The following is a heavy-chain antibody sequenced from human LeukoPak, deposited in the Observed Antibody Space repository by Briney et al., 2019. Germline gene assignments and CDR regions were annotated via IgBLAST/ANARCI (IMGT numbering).Heavy chain of an antibody. J-gene: IGHJ6*02. CDR2: ISFDGSNE. Sequence: GGSLRLSCAASGFTFSSYGMHWVRQSPGRGLEWVSFISFDGSNEVYANSLKGRFTISRDNSKDTLYLQMDSLRAEDTALYYCAREEHDYVWGSYRYYYYYGIDVWGQGTTVTVSS. D-gene: IGHD3-16*02. V-gene: IGHV3-30*03. CDR3: AREEHDYVWGSYRYYYYYGIDV. CDR1: GFTFSSYG.